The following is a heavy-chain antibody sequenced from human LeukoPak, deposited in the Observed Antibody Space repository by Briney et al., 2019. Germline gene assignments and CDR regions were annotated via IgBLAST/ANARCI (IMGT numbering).Heavy chain of an antibody. V-gene: IGHV1-18*01. CDR1: GYTFTSYD. D-gene: IGHD3-10*01. J-gene: IGHJ6*03. CDR2: ISAYNGNT. CDR3: ARAATYGSGSYFSVYYYYMDV. Sequence: ASVKVSCKASGYTFTSYDINWVRQATGQGLEWMGWISAYNGNTNYAQKLQGRVTMTTDTSTSTAYMELSRLRSDDTAVYYCARAATYGSGSYFSVYYYYMDVWGKGTTVTISS.